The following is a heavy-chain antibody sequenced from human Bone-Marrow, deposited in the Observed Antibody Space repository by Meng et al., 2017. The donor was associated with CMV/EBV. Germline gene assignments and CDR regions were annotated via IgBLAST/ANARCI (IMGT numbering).Heavy chain of an antibody. Sequence: ASVKVSCKASGYTFTSYDINWVRQATGQGLEWMGWMNPNSGNTGYAQKFQGRVTMTRNTSISTAYMELSSLRSEDTAVYYCARGGATSLGSAFDIWGQGTMVTVSS. CDR3: ARGGATSLGSAFDI. CDR2: MNPNSGNT. CDR1: GYTFTSYD. J-gene: IGHJ3*02. V-gene: IGHV1-8*01. D-gene: IGHD1-26*01.